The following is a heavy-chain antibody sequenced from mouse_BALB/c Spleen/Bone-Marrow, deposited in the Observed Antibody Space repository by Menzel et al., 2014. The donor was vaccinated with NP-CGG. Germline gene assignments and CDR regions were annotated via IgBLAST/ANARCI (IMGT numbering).Heavy chain of an antibody. CDR1: GYSFSNYW. Sequence: VQLVESGAELVSPGSSVKISCKSSGYSFSNYWMNWMKQRPGQGLEWIGQIYPGDGDTNYNGKFKGKATLTADKSSSTAYMQLSSLTSEDSAVYFCASRGDYSYAMDYWGQGTSVTVSS. J-gene: IGHJ4*01. CDR3: ASRGDYSYAMDY. CDR2: IYPGDGDT. V-gene: IGHV1-80*01. D-gene: IGHD1-1*01.